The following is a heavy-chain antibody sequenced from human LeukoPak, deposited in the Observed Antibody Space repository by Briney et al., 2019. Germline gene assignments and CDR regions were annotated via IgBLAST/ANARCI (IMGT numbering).Heavy chain of an antibody. CDR2: IYYRST. V-gene: IGHV4-59*08. Sequence: PSETLSVSCTDSGGSLSGYYWSWMRPPPGRGLEWMGYIYYRSTNYNHSFKSQITISSDTSKNQLSLKRSSVTAADSAVYYCARHYDNDGYHYAHFDYWGQGTLVTVSS. CDR3: ARHYDNDGYHYAHFDY. CDR1: GGSLSGYY. J-gene: IGHJ4*02. D-gene: IGHD3-22*01.